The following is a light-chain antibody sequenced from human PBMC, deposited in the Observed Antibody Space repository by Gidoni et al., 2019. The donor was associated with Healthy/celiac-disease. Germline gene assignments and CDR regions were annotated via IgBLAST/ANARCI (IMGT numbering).Light chain of an antibody. J-gene: IGKJ5*01. CDR1: QSVSSSY. CDR2: GAS. V-gene: IGKV3-20*01. Sequence: EIVLTQSPGTLSLSPGERATLSCRASQSVSSSYLAWYQQKPGQAPRLLIYGASSRATAIPDRFRGSGSGTDFTLTISRLEPEDFAVYYCQQYGSSPAITFXXXTRLEIK. CDR3: QQYGSSPAIT.